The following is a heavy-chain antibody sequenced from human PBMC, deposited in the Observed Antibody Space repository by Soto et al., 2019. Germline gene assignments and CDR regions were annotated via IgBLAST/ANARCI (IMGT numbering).Heavy chain of an antibody. CDR2: IKSKTDGGTT. D-gene: IGHD2-15*01. CDR1: AFTFSNAC. Sequence: GGTLRLSCAASAFTFSNACMSWVRQAPGKELERVGRIKSKTDGGTTDYTAPVRGRFTISRDDSKNTLYLQMNSLKTENTAANYCTASRAYLLRAFFDPWGQGTLVSVSS. V-gene: IGHV3-15*01. CDR3: TASRAYLLRAFFDP. J-gene: IGHJ5*02.